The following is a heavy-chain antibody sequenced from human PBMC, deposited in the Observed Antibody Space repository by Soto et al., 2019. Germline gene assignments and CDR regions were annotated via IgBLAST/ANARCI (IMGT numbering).Heavy chain of an antibody. J-gene: IGHJ6*02. D-gene: IGHD3-10*01. Sequence: QVQLQQWGAGLLKPSETLSLTCAVYGGSFSGSFSGYYWTWIRQPPGKGLEWIGEINHRGNTNYNPSLKSRVTISVDTSKNQLSLKLSSVTAADTAVYYCARGRNGSGTFYYYSGMDVWGQGTTVTVSS. CDR3: ARGRNGSGTFYYYSGMDV. V-gene: IGHV4-34*01. CDR1: GGSFSGSFSGYY. CDR2: INHRGNT.